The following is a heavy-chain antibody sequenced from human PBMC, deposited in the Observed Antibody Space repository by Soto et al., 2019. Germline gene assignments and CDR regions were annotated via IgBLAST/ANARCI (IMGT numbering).Heavy chain of an antibody. CDR1: GFTFSNYA. J-gene: IGHJ4*02. CDR3: ALGRAGKYTQFDY. CDR2: ITSSGSST. Sequence: PGGSLRLSCAASGFTFSNYAMTWVRQSPGKGLEWVSIITSSGSSTHFADSVKGRFTISRDNSKNTLYLQMNSLRAEDTAVYYCALGRAGKYTQFDYWGQGTLVTVS. D-gene: IGHD3-16*01. V-gene: IGHV3-23*01.